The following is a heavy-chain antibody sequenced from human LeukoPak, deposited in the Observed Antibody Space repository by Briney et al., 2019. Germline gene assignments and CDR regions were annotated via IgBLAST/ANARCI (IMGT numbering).Heavy chain of an antibody. CDR2: ISWDGGST. CDR3: AKDAADIAAAGLFDY. V-gene: IGHV3-43*01. J-gene: IGHJ4*02. CDR1: GFTFDDYT. D-gene: IGHD6-13*01. Sequence: GGSLRLSCAASGFTFDDYTMHWVRQAPGKGLEWVSLISWDGGSTYYADSVKGRFTISRDNSKNSLYLQMNSLRTEDTALYYCAKDAADIAAAGLFDYWGQGTLVTVSS.